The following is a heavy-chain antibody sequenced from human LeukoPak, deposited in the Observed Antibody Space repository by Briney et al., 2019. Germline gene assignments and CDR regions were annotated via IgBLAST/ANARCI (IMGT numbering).Heavy chain of an antibody. CDR3: ARDPYSGNYGNYYYYMDV. V-gene: IGHV3-21*01. D-gene: IGHD1-26*01. J-gene: IGHJ6*03. Sequence: GGSLRLSCAASGFTFNNYNMNWVRQAPGKALEWVSSITSSGTYIFYADSVKGRFTISRDNAKNSLYLQMNSLGPEDTVVYYCARDPYSGNYGNYYYYMDVWGKGTTVTISS. CDR2: ITSSGTYI. CDR1: GFTFNNYN.